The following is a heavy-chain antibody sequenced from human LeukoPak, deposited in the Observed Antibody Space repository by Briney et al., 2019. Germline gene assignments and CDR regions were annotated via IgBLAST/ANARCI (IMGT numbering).Heavy chain of an antibody. J-gene: IGHJ4*02. CDR3: AKDKGDIVVVEVAVMFDPYFDY. CDR2: IRFTGSYI. D-gene: IGHD2-15*01. V-gene: IGHV3-21*04. Sequence: GGSLRLSCAASGFTFTSYSMNWVRQAPGRGLEWVSSIRFTGSYIYYADSVEGRFTISRDNSKNTLYLQLNSLRAEDTAVYYCAKDKGDIVVVEVAVMFDPYFDYWGQGVLVTVSS. CDR1: GFTFTSYS.